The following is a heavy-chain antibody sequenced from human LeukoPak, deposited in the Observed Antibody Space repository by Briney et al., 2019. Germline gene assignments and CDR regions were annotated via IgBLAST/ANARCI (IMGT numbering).Heavy chain of an antibody. Sequence: SETLSLTCAVYGGSFSGYYWSWIRQPPGKGLEWIGEINHSGSTNYNPSLKSRVTISVDTCKNQFSLKLSSVTAADTAVYYCARGEQLFDFRGQGTLVTVSS. CDR3: ARGEQLFDF. CDR2: INHSGST. D-gene: IGHD6-13*01. J-gene: IGHJ4*02. V-gene: IGHV4-34*01. CDR1: GGSFSGYY.